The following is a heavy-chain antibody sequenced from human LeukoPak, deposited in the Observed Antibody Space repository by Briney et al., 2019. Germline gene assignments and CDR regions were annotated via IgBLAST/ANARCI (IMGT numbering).Heavy chain of an antibody. Sequence: PGGSLRLSCAASGFTFSSYWMSWVRQAPGKGLEWVANIKQDGSEKYYVDSVKGRFTISRDNAKNSLYLQMNSLRAEDTAVYYCARDLYYYGSGRPEGDYWGQGTLVTVSS. J-gene: IGHJ4*02. V-gene: IGHV3-7*01. D-gene: IGHD3-10*01. CDR2: IKQDGSEK. CDR3: ARDLYYYGSGRPEGDY. CDR1: GFTFSSYW.